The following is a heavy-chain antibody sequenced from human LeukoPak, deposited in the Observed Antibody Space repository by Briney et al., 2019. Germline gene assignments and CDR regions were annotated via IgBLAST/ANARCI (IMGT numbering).Heavy chain of an antibody. D-gene: IGHD3-10*01. CDR2: ISYDGSNK. CDR1: GFTFSSYA. CDR3: ARDYSGAMVRGVIIGGFDY. Sequence: GGSLRLSCAASGFTFSSYAMHWVRQAPGKGLEWVADISYDGSNKYYADSVKGRFTISRDNSKNTLYLQMNSLRAEGTAVYYCARDYSGAMVRGVIIGGFDYWGQGTLVTVSS. V-gene: IGHV3-30*04. J-gene: IGHJ4*02.